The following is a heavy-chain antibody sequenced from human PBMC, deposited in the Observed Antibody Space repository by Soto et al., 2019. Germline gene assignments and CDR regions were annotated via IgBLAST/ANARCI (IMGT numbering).Heavy chain of an antibody. D-gene: IGHD6-19*01. CDR3: ARDSGWAYSLDY. V-gene: IGHV4-59*11. CDR1: GGSISRHY. CDR2: IHYSGST. J-gene: IGHJ4*02. Sequence: SETLSLTCTVSGGSISRHYWTWIRQAPGKGLECIGYIHYSGSTTYNPSLKSRVTMSVDTSKNQFSLRLTSVTRADTAVYYCARDSGWAYSLDYWGQGALVTVS.